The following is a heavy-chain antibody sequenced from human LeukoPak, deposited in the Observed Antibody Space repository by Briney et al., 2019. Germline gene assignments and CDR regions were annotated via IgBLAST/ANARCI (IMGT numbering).Heavy chain of an antibody. J-gene: IGHJ5*02. CDR3: ARDQFYDILTGYYNWFDP. Sequence: PGGSLRLSCAASGCTFSSYWMHWVRQAPGKGLVWVSRINSDGSSTSYADSVKGRFTISRDNAKNTLYLQMNSLRAEDTAVYYYARDQFYDILTGYYNWFDPWGQGTLVTVSS. D-gene: IGHD3-9*01. CDR1: GCTFSSYW. CDR2: INSDGSST. V-gene: IGHV3-74*01.